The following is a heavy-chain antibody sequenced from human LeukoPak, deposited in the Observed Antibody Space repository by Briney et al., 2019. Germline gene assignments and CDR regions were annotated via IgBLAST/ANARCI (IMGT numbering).Heavy chain of an antibody. D-gene: IGHD1-26*01. J-gene: IGHJ4*02. Sequence: GGSLRLSCAASGFTFSNYWMHWARQPPGKGLVWVSRINSDGSTIYADYVKGRFTISRDNAKNTLYLQMNSLRAEDTAVYYCARSMSGSFDYWGQGTLVTVSS. CDR1: GFTFSNYW. CDR3: ARSMSGSFDY. V-gene: IGHV3-74*01. CDR2: INSDGST.